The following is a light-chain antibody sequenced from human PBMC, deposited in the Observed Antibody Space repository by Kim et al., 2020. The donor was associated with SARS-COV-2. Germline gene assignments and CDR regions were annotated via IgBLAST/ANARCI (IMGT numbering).Light chain of an antibody. J-gene: IGKJ1*01. CDR3: QQYGRPGKEKWT. Sequence: EIVLTQTPGTLSLSPGERATLSCRASQSVSSSFLAWYQHKPGQAPRLLIHGASSRATGIPDRFSGSGSGTDFTLTINRLEPEDFAVYYCQQYGRPGKEKWTFGQGTKVDIK. CDR1: QSVSSSF. CDR2: GAS. V-gene: IGKV3-20*01.